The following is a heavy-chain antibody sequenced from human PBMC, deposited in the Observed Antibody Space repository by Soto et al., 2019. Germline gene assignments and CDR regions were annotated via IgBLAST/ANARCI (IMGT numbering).Heavy chain of an antibody. Sequence: GGSLRLSCAASGFNFSSYAMSWVRQAPGKGLEWVSAISGSGGSTYYADSVKGRFTISRDNSKNTLYLQMNSLRAEDTAVYYCAREQWELLGLGWFDPWGQGTLVTVSS. D-gene: IGHD1-26*01. CDR3: AREQWELLGLGWFDP. V-gene: IGHV3-23*01. CDR1: GFNFSSYA. CDR2: ISGSGGST. J-gene: IGHJ5*02.